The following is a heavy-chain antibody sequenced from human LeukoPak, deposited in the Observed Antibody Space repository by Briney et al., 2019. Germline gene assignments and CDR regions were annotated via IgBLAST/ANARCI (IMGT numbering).Heavy chain of an antibody. CDR2: VYGGDTT. J-gene: IGHJ5*02. V-gene: IGHV3-66*01. CDR3: ARVLNDILTGYYTTPDVKNWFDP. CDR1: GFTVSSNY. D-gene: IGHD3-9*01. Sequence: GGSLRLSCAASGFTVSSNYMSWVRQAPGKGLEWVSVVYGGDTTYYADSVKGRFTVSRDNSKNTLYLQMNSLRAEDTAAYYCARVLNDILTGYYTTPDVKNWFDPWGQGTLVTVSS.